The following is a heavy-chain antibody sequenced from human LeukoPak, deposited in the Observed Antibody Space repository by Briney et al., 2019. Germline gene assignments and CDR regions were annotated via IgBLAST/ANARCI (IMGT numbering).Heavy chain of an antibody. Sequence: ASVRVSCKASGYTFTVYYMHWVRQAPGQGLEWMGWINPNSGGTNYAQKFQGRVTMTRDTSISTAYMELSRLRSDDTAVYYCARVAVAGRSVYYYYYMDVWGKGTTVTVSS. D-gene: IGHD6-13*01. V-gene: IGHV1-2*02. CDR1: GYTFTVYY. CDR2: INPNSGGT. CDR3: ARVAVAGRSVYYYYYMDV. J-gene: IGHJ6*03.